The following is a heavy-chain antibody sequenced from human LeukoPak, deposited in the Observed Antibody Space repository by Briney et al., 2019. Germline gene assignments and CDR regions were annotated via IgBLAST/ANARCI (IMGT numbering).Heavy chain of an antibody. D-gene: IGHD4-11*01. CDR2: ITLDGTIT. CDR3: ATEKRMTRPLDY. CDR1: GFIFSTYY. V-gene: IGHV3-74*03. Sequence: GGSLRLSCKASGFIFSTYYMHWVRQAPGKGLVWVSRITLDGTITTYADFVRGRFTISRDNVESTLYLEMDSLRDEDTAVYYCATEKRMTRPLDYWGQGTLVTVSS. J-gene: IGHJ4*02.